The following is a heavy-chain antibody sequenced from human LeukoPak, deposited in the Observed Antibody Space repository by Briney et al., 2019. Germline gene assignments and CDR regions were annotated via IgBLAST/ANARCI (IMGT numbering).Heavy chain of an antibody. J-gene: IGHJ5*02. Sequence: SETLSLTCADYGGSFSGYYWSWIRQPPGKGLEWIGEINHSGSTNYNPSLKSRVTISVDTSKNQFSLKLSSVTAADTAVYYCATYSSGWYSFDPWGQGTLVTVSS. CDR1: GGSFSGYY. CDR3: ATYSSGWYSFDP. V-gene: IGHV4-34*01. CDR2: INHSGST. D-gene: IGHD6-19*01.